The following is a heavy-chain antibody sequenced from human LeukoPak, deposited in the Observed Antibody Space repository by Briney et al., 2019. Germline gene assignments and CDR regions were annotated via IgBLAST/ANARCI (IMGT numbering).Heavy chain of an antibody. D-gene: IGHD3-9*01. CDR3: AGECYDILTGYPRPDRYYYYYGMDV. CDR2: ISYDGSNK. J-gene: IGHJ6*02. Sequence: GRSLRLSCAVSGYTFSSYAMHWVRQAPGKGLEWVAVISYDGSNKYYADSVKGRFTISRDNSKNTLYLQMNSLRAEDTAVYYCAGECYDILTGYPRPDRYYYYYGMDVWGQGTTVTVSS. CDR1: GYTFSSYA. V-gene: IGHV3-30-3*01.